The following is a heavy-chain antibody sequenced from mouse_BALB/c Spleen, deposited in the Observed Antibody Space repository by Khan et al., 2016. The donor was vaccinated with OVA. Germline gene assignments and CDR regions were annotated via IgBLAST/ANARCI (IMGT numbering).Heavy chain of an antibody. CDR2: INTGGAYT. CDR3: ARLAYYYNSEGFAY. V-gene: IGHV5-6*01. Sequence: EVELVESGGDFVRPGGSLKLSCAASGFTFSTHGMSWVRQTPDKRLEWVATINTGGAYTYYPDSVKGRFTISRDNAKNTLYLQLSSLKSEDTAIYYCARLAYYYNSEGFAYWGQGTLVTVSA. CDR1: GFTFSTHG. J-gene: IGHJ3*01. D-gene: IGHD1-1*01.